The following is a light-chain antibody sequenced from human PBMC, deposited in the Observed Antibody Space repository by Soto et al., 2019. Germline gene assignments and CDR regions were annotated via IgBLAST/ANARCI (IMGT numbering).Light chain of an antibody. CDR2: EVD. CDR3: CSFADFTYV. CDR1: SSDVGFYNY. V-gene: IGLV2-14*01. J-gene: IGLJ1*01. Sequence: QSVLTQPASVSGSPGQSITISCTGTSSDVGFYNYVSWYQQQHPGKAPKLMIYEVDNRPSGVSIRFSGSKSGNTASLTISGLQAVDEADYYCCSFADFTYVFGTGTKVTVL.